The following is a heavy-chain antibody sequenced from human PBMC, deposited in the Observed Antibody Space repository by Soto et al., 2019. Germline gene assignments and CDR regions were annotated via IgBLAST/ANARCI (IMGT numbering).Heavy chain of an antibody. CDR2: IYCSGTT. CDR3: ARALIQLWPHYYYGMDV. CDR1: GSSFTSNNW. J-gene: IGHJ6*02. V-gene: IGHV4-4*02. Sequence: PSETLSLTCAVSGSSFTSNNWWTWVRQPPGQGLEWIGEIYCSGTTNYNPSLKSRVTISVDTSKNQFSLRVSSVTAADTAVYYCARALIQLWPHYYYGMDVWGQGTTVTVSS. D-gene: IGHD5-18*01.